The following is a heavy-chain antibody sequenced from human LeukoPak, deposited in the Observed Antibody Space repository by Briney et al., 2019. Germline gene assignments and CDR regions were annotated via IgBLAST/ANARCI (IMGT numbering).Heavy chain of an antibody. CDR1: GYTFTGYF. CDR2: INPNSGGT. CDR3: ARGDYFDY. Sequence: EASVKVSCKASGYTFTGYFLHWVRRAPGQGFEWMGWINPNSGGTYYTQRFQGRVTMTRDTSISTAYMELSSLRSDDTAVYYCARGDYFDYWGQGTLVTVSS. V-gene: IGHV1-2*02. J-gene: IGHJ4*02. D-gene: IGHD3-16*01.